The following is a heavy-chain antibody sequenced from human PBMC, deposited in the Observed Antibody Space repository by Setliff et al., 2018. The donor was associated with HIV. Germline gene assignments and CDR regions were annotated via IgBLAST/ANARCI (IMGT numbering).Heavy chain of an antibody. CDR3: ARRSGWSLDY. CDR1: GGSFSGYY. CDR2: VNHSGST. D-gene: IGHD6-19*01. J-gene: IGHJ4*02. Sequence: SETLSLTCAVYGGSFSGYYWSWIRQPPGKGLEWIGEVNHSGSTNYNPSLKSRVTISVDTSKNQFSLKLTSVTAADTAVYYCARRSGWSLDYWGQGTLVTVSS. V-gene: IGHV4-34*01.